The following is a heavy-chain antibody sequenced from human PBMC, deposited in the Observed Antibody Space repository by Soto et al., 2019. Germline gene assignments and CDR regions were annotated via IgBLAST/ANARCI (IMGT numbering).Heavy chain of an antibody. J-gene: IGHJ3*02. CDR1: GGSISSSSYY. V-gene: IGHV4-39*01. Sequence: PSETLFLTCTVSGGSISSSSYYWGWIRQPPGKGLEWIGSIYYSGSTYYNPSLKSRVTISVDTSKNQFSLKLSSVTAADTAVYYCARWELDAFDIWGQGTMVTVSS. CDR2: IYYSGST. D-gene: IGHD1-26*01. CDR3: ARWELDAFDI.